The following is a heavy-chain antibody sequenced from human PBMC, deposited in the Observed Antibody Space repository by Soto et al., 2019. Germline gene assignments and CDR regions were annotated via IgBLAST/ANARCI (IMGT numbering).Heavy chain of an antibody. CDR1: GGSISSGSYY. CDR2: IYYSGNT. V-gene: IGHV4-30-4*01. CDR3: ASSSLYDIDD. D-gene: IGHD2-2*02. J-gene: IGHJ4*03. Sequence: PSETLSLTCSVSGGSISSGSYYWSWIRQPPGKGLEWIGNIYYSGNTYSNPSCESRLIISIDTSQNQFSLKVGSVTAAATAVYYPASSSLYDIDDWGQGNMVTVSS.